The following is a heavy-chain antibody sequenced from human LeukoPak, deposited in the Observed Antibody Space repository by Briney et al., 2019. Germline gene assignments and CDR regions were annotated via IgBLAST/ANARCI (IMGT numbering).Heavy chain of an antibody. CDR1: GFTFSSYS. Sequence: PGGSLRLSCAASGFTFSSYSMNWVRQAPGKGLEWVSSISSSSSYIYYADSVKGRFTISRDNAKNSLYLQMNSLRAEDTAVYYCARDPWSIYYYDYWGQGTLVTVSS. D-gene: IGHD3-3*01. CDR2: ISSSSSYI. CDR3: ARDPWSIYYYDY. V-gene: IGHV3-21*01. J-gene: IGHJ4*02.